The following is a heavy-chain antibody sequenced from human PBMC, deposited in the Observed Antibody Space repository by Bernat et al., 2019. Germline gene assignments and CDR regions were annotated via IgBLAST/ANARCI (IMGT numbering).Heavy chain of an antibody. J-gene: IGHJ4*02. Sequence: EVQLVESGGGLVQPGGSLRLSCAASGFTFSSYSMNWVRQASGKGLEWVGRIRSKANSYATAYAASVKGRFTISRDDSKNTAYLQMNSLKTEDTAVYYCVNYYFDYWGQGTLVTVSS. CDR1: GFTFSSYS. CDR3: VNYYFDY. CDR2: IRSKANSYAT. V-gene: IGHV3-73*01.